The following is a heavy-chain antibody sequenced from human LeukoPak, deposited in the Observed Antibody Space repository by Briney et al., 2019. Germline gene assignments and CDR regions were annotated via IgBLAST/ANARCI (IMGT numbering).Heavy chain of an antibody. CDR1: GFTFSRHG. CDR3: ARDRAWNYFDY. J-gene: IGHJ4*02. D-gene: IGHD3-3*01. Sequence: GGSLRLSCAPSGFTFSRHGMHWVRQAPGKGLEWVAIISNDGGRKYYAHSVEGRFTISRDNSENTLYLQMDSLRAEDTAVYYCARDRAWNYFDYWGQGTLVTVSS. V-gene: IGHV3-30*03. CDR2: ISNDGGRK.